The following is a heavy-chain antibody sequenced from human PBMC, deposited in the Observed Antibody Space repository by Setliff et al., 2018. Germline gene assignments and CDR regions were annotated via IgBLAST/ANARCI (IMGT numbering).Heavy chain of an antibody. V-gene: IGHV1-18*01. Sequence: ASVKVSCKASGYTFTSYGITWVRQAPGQGLEWMGWVSTYSGNTNYAQKLQGRVTMTTDTSTNTAYLELRSLRPDDPAVYYCARLVRFCTRTACQTVAGDGSWGQGTLVTVSS. CDR2: VSTYSGNT. CDR1: GYTFTSYG. D-gene: IGHD2-8*01. J-gene: IGHJ5*01. CDR3: ARLVRFCTRTACQTVAGDGS.